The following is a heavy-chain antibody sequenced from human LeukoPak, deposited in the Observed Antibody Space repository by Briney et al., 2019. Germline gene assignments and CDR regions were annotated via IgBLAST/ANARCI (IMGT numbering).Heavy chain of an antibody. Sequence: SETLSLTCTVSGGSISSGGYYWSWIRQPPGKGLEWIGYIYHSGSTNYNPSLKSRVTISVDKSKNQFSLKLSSVTAADTAVYYCATLYSGSFTDAFDIWGQGTMVTVSS. J-gene: IGHJ3*02. V-gene: IGHV4-30-2*01. CDR3: ATLYSGSFTDAFDI. CDR2: IYHSGST. D-gene: IGHD1-26*01. CDR1: GGSISSGGYY.